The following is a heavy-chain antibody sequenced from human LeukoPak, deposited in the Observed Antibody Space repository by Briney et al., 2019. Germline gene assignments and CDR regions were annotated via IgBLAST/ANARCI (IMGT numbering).Heavy chain of an antibody. D-gene: IGHD5-18*01. CDR3: AIMGGAAMVTGRELEIDY. J-gene: IGHJ4*01. Sequence: ASVKVSCKASGYTFTSYDINWVRQATGQGLEWMGWMNPDSGNTGYAQKFQGRVTITRHTSISTAYMELSSLRSEDTAVYYCAIMGGAAMVTGRELEIDYWGQGTLVTVSS. CDR2: MNPDSGNT. V-gene: IGHV1-8*01. CDR1: GYTFTSYD.